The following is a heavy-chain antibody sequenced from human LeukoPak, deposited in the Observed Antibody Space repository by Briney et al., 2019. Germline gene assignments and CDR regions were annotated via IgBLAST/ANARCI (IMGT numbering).Heavy chain of an antibody. D-gene: IGHD2-2*03. J-gene: IGHJ6*02. V-gene: IGHV3-30-3*01. CDR1: GFTFSSYA. CDR2: ISYDGTNK. CDR3: ARNELDIVVVPAAINYYYYGMDV. Sequence: PGGSLRLSCAASGFTFSSYAMHWVRQAPGKGLEWVAVISYDGTNKYYADSVKGRFTISRDNSKNTLYLQMNSLGAEDTAVYYCARNELDIVVVPAAINYYYYGMDVWGQGTTVTVSS.